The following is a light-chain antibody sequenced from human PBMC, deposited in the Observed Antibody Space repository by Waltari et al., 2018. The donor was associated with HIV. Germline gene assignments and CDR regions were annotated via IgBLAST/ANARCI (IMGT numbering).Light chain of an antibody. CDR1: SSDVGGSNF. CDR3: CSYAGSRTWV. J-gene: IGLJ3*02. V-gene: IGLV2-23*02. CDR2: DVF. Sequence: QSALTQPASVSGSPGQSITVSCTGTSSDVGGSNFVSWYQQHPGKAPKLIIFDVFKRPAGVSERFSGSRSGNTASLTVSGLQAEDEADYYCCSYAGSRTWVFGGGTALTVL.